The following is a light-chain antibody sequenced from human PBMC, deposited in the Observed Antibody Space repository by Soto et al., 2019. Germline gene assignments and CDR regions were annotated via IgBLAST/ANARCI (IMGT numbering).Light chain of an antibody. Sequence: QPVLTQSPSASASLGDSVKLTCTLSSGHSSYAIAWHQQQPEKGPRYLMKLNSDGSHSKGDGIPDRFSGSSSGAERYLTISSLQSEDEADYYCQTWGTGTWVFGVGTKLAVL. J-gene: IGLJ3*02. CDR2: LNSDGSH. CDR1: SGHSSYA. CDR3: QTWGTGTWV. V-gene: IGLV4-69*01.